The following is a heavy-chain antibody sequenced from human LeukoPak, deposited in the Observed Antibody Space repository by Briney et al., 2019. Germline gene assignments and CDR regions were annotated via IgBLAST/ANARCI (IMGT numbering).Heavy chain of an antibody. CDR2: IYSGGNT. V-gene: IGHV3-53*01. CDR1: GFTVSSNY. Sequence: GGSLRLSCAASGFTVSSNYMSWVRQAPGKGLEWVSLIYSGGNTYYADSVKGRFTISRDNSKNTLYLQMNSLRAEDTAVYYCAKDGPLGYCSSTSCYATIGGQGTLVTVSS. J-gene: IGHJ4*02. CDR3: AKDGPLGYCSSTSCYATI. D-gene: IGHD2-2*03.